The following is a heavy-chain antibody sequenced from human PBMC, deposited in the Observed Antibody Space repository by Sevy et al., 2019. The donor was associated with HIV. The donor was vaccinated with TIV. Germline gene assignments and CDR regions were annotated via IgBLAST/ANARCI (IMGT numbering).Heavy chain of an antibody. CDR1: GFTFSSYA. V-gene: IGHV3-30-3*01. CDR3: ARDGGHQDIVVVVAAANYWFDP. Sequence: GGSLRLSCAASGFTFSSYAMHWVLQAPGKGLEWVAVISYDGSNKYYADSVKGRFTISRDNSKNTLYLQMNSLRAEDTAVYYCARDGGHQDIVVVVAAANYWFDPWGQGTLVTVSS. D-gene: IGHD2-15*01. J-gene: IGHJ5*02. CDR2: ISYDGSNK.